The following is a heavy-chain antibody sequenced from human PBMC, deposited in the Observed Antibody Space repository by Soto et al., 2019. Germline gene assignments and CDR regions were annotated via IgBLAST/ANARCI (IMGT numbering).Heavy chain of an antibody. D-gene: IGHD1-20*01. V-gene: IGHV3-11*01. CDR2: ISSGGGAK. J-gene: IGHJ5*02. CDR3: ARRLTGRTTGDWFDP. Sequence: VQLVESGGGLVKPGGSLRLSCAASGFIFSDYYMAWIRQAPGKGLEWVSDISSGGGAKNVADSVRGRFTISRDNANNSLYLQMNSLRVEDTALNYCARRLTGRTTGDWFDPWGQGTLVTVSS. CDR1: GFIFSDYY.